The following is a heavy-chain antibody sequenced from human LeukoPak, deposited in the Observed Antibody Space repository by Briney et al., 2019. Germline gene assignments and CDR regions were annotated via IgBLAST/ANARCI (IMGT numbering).Heavy chain of an antibody. Sequence: GGSPTLSCAASGLTLSTYWMHWVRQGPGKGLVWVSYISPDGTITKYADSVKGRFTISRDNAKNTLYMQMDSLRAEDTGLYYCATPWSYWGQGTLVTVSS. D-gene: IGHD3-3*01. J-gene: IGHJ4*02. CDR3: ATPWSY. CDR1: GLTLSTYW. CDR2: ISPDGTIT. V-gene: IGHV3-74*03.